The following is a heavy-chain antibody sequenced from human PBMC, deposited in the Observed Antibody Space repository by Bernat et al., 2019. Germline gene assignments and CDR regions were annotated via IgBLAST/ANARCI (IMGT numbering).Heavy chain of an antibody. J-gene: IGHJ4*02. CDR2: ISGSGDST. CDR3: AKDRRVVTGVGRQNFDH. CDR1: GFTFSNYA. D-gene: IGHD2-21*02. Sequence: ELQLLESGGGLVQPGGSLRLSCAASGFTFSNYAMSWVRQAPGKGLEWVSTISGSGDSTYYADSVKGRFTISRDNSKNTLFLQMNSLRAEDTALYYCAKDRRVVTGVGRQNFDHWGQGSLVTVSS. V-gene: IGHV3-23*01.